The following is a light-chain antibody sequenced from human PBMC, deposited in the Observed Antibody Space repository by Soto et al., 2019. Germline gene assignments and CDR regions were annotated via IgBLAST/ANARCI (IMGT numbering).Light chain of an antibody. CDR1: QSVGSSY. J-gene: IGKJ1*01. CDR2: GAS. Sequence: EIVLTQSPGTLSLSPGERATLSCRASQSVGSSYLAWYQQKPGQAPRLLIYGASSRATGIPDRLSGSGSGTDFTLTISRLEPEDFAVYYCQQYAGSPWTFGQGTKVEIK. CDR3: QQYAGSPWT. V-gene: IGKV3-20*01.